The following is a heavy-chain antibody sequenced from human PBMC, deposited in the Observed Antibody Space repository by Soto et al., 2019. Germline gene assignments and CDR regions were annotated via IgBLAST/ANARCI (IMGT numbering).Heavy chain of an antibody. CDR3: ARVGGGYGGNSYFDY. V-gene: IGHV3-30-3*01. CDR1: GFTFSSYA. Sequence: QVQLVESGGGVVQPGRSLRLSCAASGFTFSSYAMHWVRQAPGKGLEWVAVISYDGSNKYYADSVKGRFTISRDNSKNTRYLQMNSLRAEDTAVYYCARVGGGYGGNSYFDYWGQGTLVTVSS. J-gene: IGHJ4*02. D-gene: IGHD2-21*01. CDR2: ISYDGSNK.